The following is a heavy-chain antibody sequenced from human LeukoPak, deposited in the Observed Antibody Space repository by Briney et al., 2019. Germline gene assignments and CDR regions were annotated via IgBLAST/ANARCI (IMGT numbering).Heavy chain of an antibody. CDR3: AKGIYSSGWSYFDY. V-gene: IGHV3-23*01. J-gene: IGHJ4*01. Sequence: GGSLRLSCAASGFTFSNSAMSWVRQAPGKGLEWVSTLSGSGITTYYGDSVKGRFTISRDNSKNTLYLQMNSLRAEDTAVYYCAKGIYSSGWSYFDYWGHGTLVTVSS. CDR1: GFTFSNSA. D-gene: IGHD6-19*01. CDR2: LSGSGITT.